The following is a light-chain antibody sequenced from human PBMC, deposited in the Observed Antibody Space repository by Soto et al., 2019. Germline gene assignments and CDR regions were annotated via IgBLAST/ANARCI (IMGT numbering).Light chain of an antibody. CDR3: HQYGSSPWT. Sequence: EIVLTQSPGTLSLSPGERATLSCRASQSVSNNYLAWYQQKPGQAPRLLIYGASKRATGIPDRFSGSGSGTDFTLTISRLEPEDFAVYYCHQYGSSPWTFGQGTKVDIK. CDR2: GAS. J-gene: IGKJ1*01. CDR1: QSVSNNY. V-gene: IGKV3-20*01.